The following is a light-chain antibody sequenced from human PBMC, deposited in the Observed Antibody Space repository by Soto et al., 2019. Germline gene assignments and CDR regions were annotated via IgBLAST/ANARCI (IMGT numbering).Light chain of an antibody. CDR1: SSNIGSNT. J-gene: IGLJ3*02. CDR3: AAWDGSLNGRV. Sequence: QSVLTQPPSASGTPGQRVTISCSGSSSNIGSNTVNWYQHLPGTAPKLLIYWHDQRPSGVPDRFSGSKSGTSASLAISGLQSEDEADYYCAAWDGSLNGRVFGGGTKLTVL. CDR2: WHD. V-gene: IGLV1-44*01.